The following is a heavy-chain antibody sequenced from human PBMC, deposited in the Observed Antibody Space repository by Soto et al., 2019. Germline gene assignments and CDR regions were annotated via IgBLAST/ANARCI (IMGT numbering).Heavy chain of an antibody. Sequence: QVQLQESGPGLVKPSQTLSLTCTVSGGSISSGGLYWSWIRQHPGKGLEWIGDILYSGSTYYNPSLKSRVSISVDTSKTQFSLKLSSVTAADTAVYYCAREEGGGYDHRWFDPWGQGTLVTVSS. CDR2: ILYSGST. J-gene: IGHJ5*02. D-gene: IGHD5-12*01. CDR3: AREEGGGYDHRWFDP. V-gene: IGHV4-31*03. CDR1: GGSISSGGLY.